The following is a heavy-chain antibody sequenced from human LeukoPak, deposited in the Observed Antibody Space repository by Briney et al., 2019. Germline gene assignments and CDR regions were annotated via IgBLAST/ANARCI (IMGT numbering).Heavy chain of an antibody. J-gene: IGHJ5*02. CDR3: ARASGLEPPNWFDP. Sequence: ASVKVSCKASGGTFSSYAISWVRQAPGQGLEWMGGVIPIFGTANYAQKFQGRVTITADESTSTAYMKLSSLRSEDTAVYYCARASGLEPPNWFDPWGQGTLVTVSS. V-gene: IGHV1-69*13. CDR1: GGTFSSYA. CDR2: VIPIFGTA. D-gene: IGHD6-19*01.